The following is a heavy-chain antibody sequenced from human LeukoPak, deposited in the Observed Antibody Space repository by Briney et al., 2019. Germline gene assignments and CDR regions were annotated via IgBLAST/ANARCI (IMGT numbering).Heavy chain of an antibody. V-gene: IGHV4-59*01. Sequence: SETLSLTCTVSGSSISSYYWSWIRQPPGKGLECIGYIHYSGSTNYNPSLKSRVTISKDTSKNQFSLKLNSVTAADTALYYCARFVGSGWIAFDIWGQGTMVTVSS. CDR2: IHYSGST. CDR1: GSSISSYY. D-gene: IGHD6-25*01. J-gene: IGHJ3*02. CDR3: ARFVGSGWIAFDI.